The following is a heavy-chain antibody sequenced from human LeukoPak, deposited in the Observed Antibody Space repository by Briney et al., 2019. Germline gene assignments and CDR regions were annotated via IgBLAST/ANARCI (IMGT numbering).Heavy chain of an antibody. Sequence: GGSLRLSCAASGFTFSSYAMSWVRQAPGKGLEWVSAISGSGGSTYYADSVKGRFTISRDNSKNTLYLQMNSLRAEDTAVYYCARDSSDYYDSSGSDYWGQGTLVTVSS. CDR2: ISGSGGST. J-gene: IGHJ4*02. CDR3: ARDSSDYYDSSGSDY. D-gene: IGHD3-22*01. CDR1: GFTFSSYA. V-gene: IGHV3-23*01.